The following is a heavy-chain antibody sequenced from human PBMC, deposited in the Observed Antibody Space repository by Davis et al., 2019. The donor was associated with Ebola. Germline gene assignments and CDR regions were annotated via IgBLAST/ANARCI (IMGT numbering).Heavy chain of an antibody. Sequence: GESLKISCATSGFTLRYYGMHWVRQSPGKGLEWVAVIWYDGSNKYYADSVKGRFTISRDNSKNTLYLQMNSLRAEDTAVYYCARDGPLFALGDYYYGMDVWGQGTTVTVSS. J-gene: IGHJ6*02. D-gene: IGHD3-16*01. V-gene: IGHV3-30*19. CDR2: IWYDGSNK. CDR1: GFTLRYYG. CDR3: ARDGPLFALGDYYYGMDV.